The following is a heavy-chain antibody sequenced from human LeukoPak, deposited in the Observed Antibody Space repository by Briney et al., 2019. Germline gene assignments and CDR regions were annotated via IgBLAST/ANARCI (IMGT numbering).Heavy chain of an antibody. D-gene: IGHD2-2*01. CDR2: IYYSGTT. V-gene: IGHV4-39*01. Sequence: PSETLSLTCSVSGGSISTGAYYWGWIRQPPGKGLEWIGSIYYSGTTYYNPSLKSRVTISVDTSKNQFSLKLSSVTAADTAVYYCARSLGYCSSTSCYFDPWGQGTLVTVSS. CDR3: ARSLGYCSSTSCYFDP. J-gene: IGHJ5*02. CDR1: GGSISTGAYY.